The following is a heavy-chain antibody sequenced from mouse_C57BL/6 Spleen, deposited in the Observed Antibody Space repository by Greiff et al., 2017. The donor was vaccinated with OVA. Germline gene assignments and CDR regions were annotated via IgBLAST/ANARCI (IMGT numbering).Heavy chain of an antibody. J-gene: IGHJ4*01. CDR2: IDPSDSYT. CDR1: GYTFTSYW. Sequence: VQLQQPGAELVRPGTSVKLSCKASGYTFTSYWMHWVKQRPGQGLEWIGVIDPSDSYTNYNQKFKGKATLTVDTSSSTAYMQLSSLTSEDSAVYYCARGEEYDYDYAMDYWGQGTSVTVSS. D-gene: IGHD2-4*01. CDR3: ARGEEYDYDYAMDY. V-gene: IGHV1-59*01.